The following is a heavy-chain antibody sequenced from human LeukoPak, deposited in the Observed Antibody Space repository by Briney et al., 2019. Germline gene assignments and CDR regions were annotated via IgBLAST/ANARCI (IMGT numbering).Heavy chain of an antibody. Sequence: PSETLSLTCTVSGYSISSGYYWGWIRQPPGKGLEWIGSIYHSGSTYYNPSLKSRVTISVDTSKNQFSLKLNSVTAADTAVYYCARGSHYYDTSGYYNWFDPWGQGTLVTVSS. CDR2: IYHSGST. D-gene: IGHD3-22*01. CDR3: ARGSHYYDTSGYYNWFDP. CDR1: GYSISSGYY. J-gene: IGHJ5*02. V-gene: IGHV4-38-2*02.